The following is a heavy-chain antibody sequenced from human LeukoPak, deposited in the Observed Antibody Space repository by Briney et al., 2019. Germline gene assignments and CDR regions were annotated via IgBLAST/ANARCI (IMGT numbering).Heavy chain of an antibody. D-gene: IGHD2-2*01. CDR3: AIHCSSTSWPDAFDI. CDR2: IIPIFGTA. Sequence: GASVKVSCKASGGTFSSYAISWVRQAPGQGLEWMGGIIPIFGTANYAQKFQGRVTITADESTSTAYTELSSLRSEDTAVYYCAIHCSSTSWPDAFDIWGQGTMVTVSS. CDR1: GGTFSSYA. V-gene: IGHV1-69*13. J-gene: IGHJ3*02.